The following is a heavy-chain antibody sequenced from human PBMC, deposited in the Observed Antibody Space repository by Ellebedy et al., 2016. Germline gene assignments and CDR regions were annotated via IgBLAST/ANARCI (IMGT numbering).Heavy chain of an antibody. CDR3: ARGLSGVLPAANYYYYMDV. V-gene: IGHV4-34*01. CDR1: GGSFSGYY. J-gene: IGHJ6*03. D-gene: IGHD2-2*01. Sequence: SETLSLTXAVYGGSFSGYYWSWIRQPPGKGLEWIGEINHSGSTNYNPSLKSRVTISVDTSKNQFSLKLSSVTAADTAVYYCARGLSGVLPAANYYYYMDVWGKGTTVTVSS. CDR2: INHSGST.